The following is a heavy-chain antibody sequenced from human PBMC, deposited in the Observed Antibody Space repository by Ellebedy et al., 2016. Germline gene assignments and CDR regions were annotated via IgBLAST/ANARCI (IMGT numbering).Heavy chain of an antibody. CDR1: GYTFTGYY. Sequence: ASVKVSXXASGYTFTGYYMHWVRQAPGQGLEWMGIINPSGGSTSYAQKFQGRVTMTRDTSTSTVYMELSSLRSEDTAVYYCARVGGEPYYYYGMDVWGQGTTVTVSS. CDR2: INPSGGST. V-gene: IGHV1-46*01. J-gene: IGHJ6*02. CDR3: ARVGGEPYYYYGMDV. D-gene: IGHD3-16*01.